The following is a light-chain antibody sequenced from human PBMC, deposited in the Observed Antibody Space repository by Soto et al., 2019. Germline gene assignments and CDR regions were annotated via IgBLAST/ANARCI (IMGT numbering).Light chain of an antibody. CDR1: SSDVGFYNF. J-gene: IGLJ1*01. Sequence: QSVLTQPPSASGSPGQSLTISCTGTSSDVGFYNFVSWYQQRPGKAPKLVTYEVTKRPSGVPDRFSGSKSGSTASLTVSGLQADDEADYYCASYAGTKLLVFGSGTKVTVL. V-gene: IGLV2-8*01. CDR2: EVT. CDR3: ASYAGTKLLV.